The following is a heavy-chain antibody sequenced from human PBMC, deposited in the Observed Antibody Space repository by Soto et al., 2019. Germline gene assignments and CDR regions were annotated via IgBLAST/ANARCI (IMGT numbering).Heavy chain of an antibody. D-gene: IGHD3-22*01. CDR3: ASHYDSSGYYYRGLDY. CDR2: IIPIFGTA. CDR1: GGTFSSYA. J-gene: IGHJ4*01. V-gene: IGHV1-69*12. Sequence: QVQLVQSGAEVKKPGSSVKVSCKASGGTFSSYAISWVRQAPGQGLEWMGGIIPIFGTADYAQKFQGRVTITADESTSTGNMERSSLRSEDTAVYYCASHYDSSGYYYRGLDYWGRGTLVTVSS.